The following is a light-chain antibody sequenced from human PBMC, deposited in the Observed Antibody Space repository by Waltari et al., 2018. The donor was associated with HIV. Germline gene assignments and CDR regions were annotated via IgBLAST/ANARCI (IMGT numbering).Light chain of an antibody. V-gene: IGLV1-47*01. CDR3: AAWDDSLSGYVV. CDR2: RNN. J-gene: IGLJ2*01. CDR1: SSNIGSNY. Sequence: QSVLTQPPSASGTPGQRVTISCSGTSSNIGSNYVYWYQQLPGTAPKLLIQRNNQRPAGVPDRFSVSKSGTSASLAISGLRSEDEADYYCAAWDDSLSGYVVFGGGTKLTVL.